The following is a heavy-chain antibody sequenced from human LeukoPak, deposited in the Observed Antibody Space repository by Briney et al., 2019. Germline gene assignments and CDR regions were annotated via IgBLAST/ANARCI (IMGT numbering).Heavy chain of an antibody. Sequence: GESLRLSCSASGFTFSSYAMHWVRQAPGKGLEYVSTISSNGGNIYYADSVKGRFTISRDNSKNTLHLQMSSLRPDDTAVYYCVREWYSAMYWGQGTLVT. CDR1: GFTFSSYA. V-gene: IGHV3-64D*06. D-gene: IGHD1-1*01. CDR3: VREWYSAMY. J-gene: IGHJ4*02. CDR2: ISSNGGNI.